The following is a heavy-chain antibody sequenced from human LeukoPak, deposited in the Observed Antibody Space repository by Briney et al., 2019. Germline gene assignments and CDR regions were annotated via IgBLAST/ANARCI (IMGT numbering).Heavy chain of an antibody. V-gene: IGHV3-23*01. D-gene: IGHD6-19*01. Sequence: PGGPLRLSGAASGLHFSGTAMSWVRQAPGKGLEWVSAISHDGMHAYYADSVKGRFTISRENSKKTVSLEMSSLTAADTGVYYCAKDGAQYSSGPECDPRGQGALDTVTP. CDR1: GLHFSGTA. CDR3: AKDGAQYSSGPECDP. CDR2: ISHDGMHA. J-gene: IGHJ5*02.